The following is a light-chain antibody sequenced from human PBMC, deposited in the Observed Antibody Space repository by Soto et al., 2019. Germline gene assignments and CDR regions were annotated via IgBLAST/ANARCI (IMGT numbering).Light chain of an antibody. J-gene: IGKJ5*01. CDR3: QQYTSYLYT. V-gene: IGKV3-15*01. Sequence: EIVMTQSPATLSVSPGARATLSCRASQSVSSNLAWYQQKPGQAPRLLIYGASTRATGIPARFSGSGSGTEFALTISSLHPDDFATYYCQQYTSYLYTFGQGTRLEIK. CDR1: QSVSSN. CDR2: GAS.